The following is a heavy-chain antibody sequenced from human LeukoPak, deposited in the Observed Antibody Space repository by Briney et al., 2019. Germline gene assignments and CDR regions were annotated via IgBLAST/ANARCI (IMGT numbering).Heavy chain of an antibody. V-gene: IGHV4-59*01. CDR1: GVSISNYY. CDR3: ARSAVTTSRYFQH. D-gene: IGHD4-17*01. CDR2: IYNSGHT. Sequence: SETLSLTCTASGVSISNYYWSWIRQPPGKGLEWIGYIYNSGHTKYNPSPKSRVTITEHASKNQLPQQQISVTAADTAVYYCARSAVTTSRYFQHWGQGTLVTVSS. J-gene: IGHJ1*01.